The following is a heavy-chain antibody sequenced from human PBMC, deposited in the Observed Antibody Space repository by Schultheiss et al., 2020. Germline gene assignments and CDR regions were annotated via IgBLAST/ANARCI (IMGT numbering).Heavy chain of an antibody. D-gene: IGHD5-24*01. J-gene: IGHJ3*02. CDR3: ARGFIPQMADAVDI. Sequence: ASVKVSCRTSGYTFTTNYIHWVRQAPGQGLEWMAVINPSGGATEHAQKFQGRVTVTRDTSTSTVYMALSSLRSEDTAVYYCARGFIPQMADAVDIWGQGTMVTVSS. V-gene: IGHV1-46*01. CDR1: GYTFTTNY. CDR2: INPSGGAT.